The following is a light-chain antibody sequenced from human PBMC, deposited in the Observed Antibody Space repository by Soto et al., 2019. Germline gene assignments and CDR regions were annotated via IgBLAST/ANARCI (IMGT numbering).Light chain of an antibody. CDR2: AAS. V-gene: IGKV1-39*01. Sequence: QMTQSPSSLFASVGDRVTITCRASQSISSHLNWYQQKVGQTPRLLIYAASTLQSEVPPRFSGGRSGREFTVTIGCLQREDFATYYWQQSHSAPLTFSGGTKIQI. J-gene: IGKJ4*01. CDR3: QQSHSAPLT. CDR1: QSISSH.